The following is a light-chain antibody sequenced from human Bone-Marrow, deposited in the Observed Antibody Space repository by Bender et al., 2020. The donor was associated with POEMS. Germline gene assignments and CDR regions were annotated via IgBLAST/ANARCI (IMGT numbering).Light chain of an antibody. J-gene: IGLJ1*01. CDR2: EVT. CDR3: CSYAGSSTYV. Sequence: QSALTQPASVSGSPGQSITISCTGTSSDVGGYNLVSWFQQHPGKAPKVMISEVTKRPSGVSNRFSGSKSGNTASLTISGLQAEDEADYYCCSYAGSSTYVFGTGTKVTVL. CDR1: SSDVGGYNL. V-gene: IGLV2-23*02.